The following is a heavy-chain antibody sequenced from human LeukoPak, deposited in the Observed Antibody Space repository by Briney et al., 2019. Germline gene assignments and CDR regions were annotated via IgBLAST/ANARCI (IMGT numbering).Heavy chain of an antibody. CDR2: IYYSGST. J-gene: IGHJ4*02. Sequence: SETLSLTCTVSGGSLSSSSYYWGWIRQPPGKGLEWIGSIYYSGSTYYNPSLKSRVTISVDTSKNQFSLKLSSVTAADTAVYYCARDVPEGNGAISMLRGVRLHRRTYFDYWGQGTLVTVSS. D-gene: IGHD3-10*01. V-gene: IGHV4-39*07. CDR3: ARDVPEGNGAISMLRGVRLHRRTYFDY. CDR1: GGSLSSSSYY.